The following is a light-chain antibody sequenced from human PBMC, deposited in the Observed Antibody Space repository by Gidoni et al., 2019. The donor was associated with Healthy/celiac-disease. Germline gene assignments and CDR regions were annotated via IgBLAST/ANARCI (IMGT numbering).Light chain of an antibody. CDR3: QSADSSGTYVV. V-gene: IGLV3-25*03. Sequence: SYELTQPPSVSVSPGQTAMITCSGDALPKQYAYWYHQKPGQAPVLVIYKDSERPSGIPERFSGSSSGTTVTLTISGVQAEDEADYYCQSADSSGTYVVFGGGTKLTVL. CDR1: ALPKQY. CDR2: KDS. J-gene: IGLJ2*01.